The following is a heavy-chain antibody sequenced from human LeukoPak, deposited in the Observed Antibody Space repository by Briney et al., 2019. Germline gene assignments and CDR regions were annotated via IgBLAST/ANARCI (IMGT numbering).Heavy chain of an antibody. CDR2: SNDSGGT. D-gene: IGHD3-10*01. J-gene: IGHJ4*02. V-gene: IGHV4-34*01. CDR1: GGTFSGYY. Sequence: SETLSPTCAVYGGTFSGYYWSWIRQPPGKRLEWVGESNDSGGTNYNPSLKSRVTISVDTSKNQFSLKLSPVTAADTAVYYCARGGARGVLWFGEPYFDYWGQGTLVTVSS. CDR3: ARGGARGVLWFGEPYFDY.